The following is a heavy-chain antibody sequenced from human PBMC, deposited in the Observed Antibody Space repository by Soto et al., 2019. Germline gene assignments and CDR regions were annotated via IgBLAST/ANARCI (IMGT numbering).Heavy chain of an antibody. J-gene: IGHJ4*02. CDR3: SRGILV. CDR2: ISYGGST. CDR1: GGSINSGGYC. V-gene: IGHV4-31*03. Sequence: QVQLQESGPGLVKPSQTLSLTCTVSGGSINSGGYCWSWIRQHPGTGLDWIGCISYGGSTSYNPSLKSRVTISVDTSKNQFSLKLTSVTAADTAVYYCSRGILVWGQGALTTVSS. D-gene: IGHD5-18*01.